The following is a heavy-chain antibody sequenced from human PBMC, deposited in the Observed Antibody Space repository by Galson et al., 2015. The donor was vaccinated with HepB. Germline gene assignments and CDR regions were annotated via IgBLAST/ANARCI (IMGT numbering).Heavy chain of an antibody. CDR1: GFTSDDYG. V-gene: IGHV3-9*02. D-gene: IGHD3-10*01. Sequence: SLRLSCAASGFTSDDYGMHWVRQAPGKGLEWVSFISWNSGRIDHADSVKGRFTISRDNAKNSLYLQMNSLRPEDTALYYCVGLTGFGEARVWGQGTLVTASS. CDR2: ISWNSGRI. CDR3: VGLTGFGEARV. J-gene: IGHJ4*02.